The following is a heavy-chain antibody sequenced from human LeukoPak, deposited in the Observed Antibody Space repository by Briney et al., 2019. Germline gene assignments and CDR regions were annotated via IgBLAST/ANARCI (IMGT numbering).Heavy chain of an antibody. D-gene: IGHD3-10*01. V-gene: IGHV4-59*01. CDR2: IYYSGST. J-gene: IGHJ3*02. CDR3: ARDYYYGSGYAFDI. CDR1: GGSISSYY. Sequence: SETLSLTCTVSGGSISSYYWSWVRQPPGKGLEWIGYIYYSGSTNYNPSLKSRVTISVDTSKNQFSLKLSSVTAADTAVYYCARDYYYGSGYAFDIWGQGTMVTVSS.